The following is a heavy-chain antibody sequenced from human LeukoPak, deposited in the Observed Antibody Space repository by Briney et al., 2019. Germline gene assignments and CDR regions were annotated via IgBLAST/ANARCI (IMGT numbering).Heavy chain of an antibody. V-gene: IGHV3-23*01. D-gene: IGHD1-14*01. J-gene: IGHJ4*02. CDR2: ISGSGGST. CDR1: GFIFSSYG. CDR3: VKDNPLDY. Sequence: PGGSLRLSCAASGFIFSSYGMSWVRQAPGKGLEWVSAISGSGGSTYYADSVKGRFTISRDNAKNSLYLQMNSLRAEDTAVYYCVKDNPLDYWGQGTLVIVSS.